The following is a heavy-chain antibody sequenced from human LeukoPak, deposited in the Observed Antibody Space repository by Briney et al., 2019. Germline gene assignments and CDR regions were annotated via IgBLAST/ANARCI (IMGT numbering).Heavy chain of an antibody. V-gene: IGHV1-58*01. CDR1: GFTFTSSA. J-gene: IGHJ6*03. Sequence: SVKVSCKASGFTFTSSAVQWVRQARGQRLEWIGWIVVGSGNTNYAQKFQERVTITRDMSTSTAYMELSSLRSEDTAVYYCAAEGPGYCSSTSCYNYYYMDVWGKGTTVTVSS. CDR2: IVVGSGNT. CDR3: AAEGPGYCSSTSCYNYYYMDV. D-gene: IGHD2-2*01.